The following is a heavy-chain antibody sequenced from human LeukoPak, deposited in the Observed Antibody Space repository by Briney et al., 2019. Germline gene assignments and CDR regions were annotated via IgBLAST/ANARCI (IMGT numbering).Heavy chain of an antibody. CDR1: GGSISSGGYY. CDR2: IYYSGST. D-gene: IGHD2-15*01. CDR3: VRDLWGAGGTQY. V-gene: IGHV4-31*03. J-gene: IGHJ4*02. Sequence: PSQTLSLTCTVSGGSISSGGYYWSWIRQHPGKGLEWIGYIYYSGSTYYNPSLKSRVTISVDTSKNQFSLKLSSVTAADTAVYYCVRDLWGAGGTQYWGQGILVTVSS.